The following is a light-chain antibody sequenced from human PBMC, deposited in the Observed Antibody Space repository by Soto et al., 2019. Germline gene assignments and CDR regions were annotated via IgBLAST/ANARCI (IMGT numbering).Light chain of an antibody. CDR2: DAS. CDR3: QQRSNWPPMT. CDR1: QSVSSY. V-gene: IGKV3-11*01. J-gene: IGKJ5*01. Sequence: EIVLTQSPATLSLSPGERATLSCRASQSVSSYLAWYQQKPGQAPRLLTYDASIRATGVPARFSGSGSGTDFTLTIGTLEPEDVALYYCQQRSNWPPMTFGQGTRLAIK.